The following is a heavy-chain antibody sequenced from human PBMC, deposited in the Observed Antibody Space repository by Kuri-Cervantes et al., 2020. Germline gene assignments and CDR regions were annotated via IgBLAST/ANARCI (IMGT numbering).Heavy chain of an antibody. CDR2: DYYTGSA. CDR1: GDSISSDSHY. D-gene: IGHD6-13*01. Sequence: GSLRLSCIVPGDSISSDSHYWGWVRQAPGKGLEWVGSDYYTGSAYYNPSLKSRVSISIDTSKNQVSLKLRSVTAADTAVYYCARVGVAAAGADYYYMDVWGKGTTVTVSS. J-gene: IGHJ6*03. CDR3: ARVGVAAAGADYYYMDV. V-gene: IGHV4-39*01.